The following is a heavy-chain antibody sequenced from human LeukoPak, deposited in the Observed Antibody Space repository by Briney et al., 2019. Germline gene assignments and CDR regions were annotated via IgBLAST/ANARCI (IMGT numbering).Heavy chain of an antibody. CDR3: ARDVLSRLGADAFDI. CDR1: GFTFSSYS. V-gene: IGHV3-21*01. J-gene: IGHJ3*02. Sequence: GGSLRLSCAASGFTFSSYSMNWVRQAPGKGLEWVSSISSSSSYIYYADSVKGRFTISRDNAKNSLYLQMNSLRAEDTAVYYCARDVLSRLGADAFDIWGQGTMVTVSS. CDR2: ISSSSSYI. D-gene: IGHD3-3*01.